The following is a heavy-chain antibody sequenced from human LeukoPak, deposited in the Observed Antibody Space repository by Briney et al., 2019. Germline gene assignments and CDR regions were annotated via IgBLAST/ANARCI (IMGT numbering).Heavy chain of an antibody. D-gene: IGHD3-16*01. J-gene: IGHJ3*02. Sequence: PSETLSLTCSVSGGSISNYYWSWIRRPPGKRLEWIGYIYYSVNTNYNPSLKSRVTISVDTSKNQFSLKLNSVTAADTAVYYCARGGALWGTLTDAFDIWGQGTMVTVSS. V-gene: IGHV4-59*01. CDR3: ARGGALWGTLTDAFDI. CDR1: GGSISNYY. CDR2: IYYSVNT.